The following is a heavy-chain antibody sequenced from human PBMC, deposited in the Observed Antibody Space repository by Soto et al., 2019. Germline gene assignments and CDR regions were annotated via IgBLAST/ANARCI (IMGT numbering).Heavy chain of an antibody. CDR3: ARQGYTDFWSGYYYNWFDP. J-gene: IGHJ5*02. CDR2: IYYSGST. D-gene: IGHD3-3*01. CDR1: GGSISSSSYY. Sequence: SETLSLTCTVSGGSISSSSYYWGWIRQPPGKGLEWIGSIYYSGSTYYNPSLKSRVTISVDTSKNQFSLKLSSVTAADTAVYYCARQGYTDFWSGYYYNWFDPWGQGTLVTVSS. V-gene: IGHV4-39*01.